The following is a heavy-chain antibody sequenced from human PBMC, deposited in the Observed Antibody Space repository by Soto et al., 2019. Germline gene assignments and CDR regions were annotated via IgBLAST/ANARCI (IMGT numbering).Heavy chain of an antibody. CDR3: AREGGESSDGLYYFDS. Sequence: SETLSLTCTVSGGSTSSDNYWSWIRQPPGKGLGWIGHIYYSGNTDYNPSLKSRLAISIDTSKNQFSLKLSSVTAADTAVYFCAREGGESSDGLYYFDSWGQGSLVTVSS. CDR1: GGSTSSDNY. J-gene: IGHJ4*02. CDR2: IYYSGNT. D-gene: IGHD3-16*01. V-gene: IGHV4-30-4*01.